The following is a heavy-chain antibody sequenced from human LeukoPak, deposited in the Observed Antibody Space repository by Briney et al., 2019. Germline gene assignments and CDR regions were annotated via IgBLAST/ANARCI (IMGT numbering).Heavy chain of an antibody. V-gene: IGHV3-53*01. Sequence: GGSLRLSCAASGFTVSSNYMSWVRQAPGKGLEWVSVIYSGGSTYYADSVKGRFTISRDNSKNTLYLQMNSLRAEDTAVYYCAKGSGSSCYSPCDYWGQGILVTVSS. CDR1: GFTVSSNY. CDR2: IYSGGST. D-gene: IGHD2-15*01. CDR3: AKGSGSSCYSPCDY. J-gene: IGHJ4*02.